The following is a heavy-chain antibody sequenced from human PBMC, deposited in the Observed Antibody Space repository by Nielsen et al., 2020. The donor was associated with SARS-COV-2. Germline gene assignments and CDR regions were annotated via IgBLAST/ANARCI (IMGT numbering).Heavy chain of an antibody. J-gene: IGHJ3*02. D-gene: IGHD2-2*02. CDR3: ASRYCSSTSCYNAFDI. V-gene: IGHV4-34*01. CDR2: INHSGST. Sequence: SETLSLTCAVYGGSFSGYYWSWIRQPPGKGLEWIGEINHSGSTNYNPSLKSRVTISVDTSKNQFSLKLSSVTAADTAVYYCASRYCSSTSCYNAFDIWGQGTMVTVSS. CDR1: GGSFSGYY.